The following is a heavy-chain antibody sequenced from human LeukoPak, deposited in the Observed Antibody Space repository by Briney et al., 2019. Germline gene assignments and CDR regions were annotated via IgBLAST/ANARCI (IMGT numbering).Heavy chain of an antibody. V-gene: IGHV3-23*01. D-gene: IGHD1-14*01. CDR1: GFIFRSYD. Sequence: GGSLRLSCAASGFIFRSYDMSWVRQAPGKGLEWVSAISGSDGNTYYADSVKDRFTISRDNSKNTLFLQMNSLRAEDTAVYYCAKIINPIDSWGQGTLVTVSS. CDR3: AKIINPIDS. CDR2: ISGSDGNT. J-gene: IGHJ4*02.